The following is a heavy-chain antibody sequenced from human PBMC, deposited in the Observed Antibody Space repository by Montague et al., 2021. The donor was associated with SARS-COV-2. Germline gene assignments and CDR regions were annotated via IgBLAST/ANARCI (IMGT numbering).Heavy chain of an antibody. V-gene: IGHV4-39*07. Sequence: SETLSLTCTVSGGSISSSSYYWGWIRQPPGKGLEWIGNIYYSGXTXYXXXXKXRVTISTDTSKNQLSLKVNSVTAADTAVYYRVRDHPYGGPRGAYDIWGQGTVVTVSS. CDR1: GGSISSSSYY. CDR3: VRDHPYGGPRGAYDI. D-gene: IGHD4-17*01. J-gene: IGHJ3*02. CDR2: IYYSGXT.